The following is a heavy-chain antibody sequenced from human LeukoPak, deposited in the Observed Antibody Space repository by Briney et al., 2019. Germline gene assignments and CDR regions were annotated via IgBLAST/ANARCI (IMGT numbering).Heavy chain of an antibody. D-gene: IGHD5-24*01. CDR2: INHSGST. CDR1: GFTFSSYS. V-gene: IGHV4-34*01. Sequence: PGGSLRLSCAASGFTFSSYSMNWIRQPPGKGLEWIGEINHSGSTNYNPSLKSRVTISVDTSKNQFSLKLSSVTAADTAVYYCARHGPKSPRIARRWVDVWGKGTTVTISS. J-gene: IGHJ6*04. CDR3: ARHGPKSPRIARRWVDV.